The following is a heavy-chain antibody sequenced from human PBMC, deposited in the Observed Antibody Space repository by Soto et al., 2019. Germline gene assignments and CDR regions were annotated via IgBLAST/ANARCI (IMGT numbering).Heavy chain of an antibody. CDR1: GASISSGGYF. D-gene: IGHD2-2*01. CDR3: ASLPATSDFDY. CDR2: IYHSGST. Sequence: PSETLSLTCTVSGASISSGGYFWSWIRQHPGKGLEWIGEIYHSGSTNYNPSLKSRVTISVDKSKNQFSLKLSSVTAADTAVYYCASLPATSDFDYWGQGTLVTVSS. V-gene: IGHV4-30-2*01. J-gene: IGHJ4*02.